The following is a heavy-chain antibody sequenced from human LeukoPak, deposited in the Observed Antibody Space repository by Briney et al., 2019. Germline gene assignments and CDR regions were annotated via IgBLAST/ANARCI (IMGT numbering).Heavy chain of an antibody. D-gene: IGHD3-9*01. Sequence: ASVKVSCTASGDTSTGSYMHWVRQAPGQGLEWMGWINPNSGVTNYAQKFQGRVTMTRDTSISPAYMELSRLRSDDTAVYYCARGYFDMYNWFDAWGKGTLVTVSS. CDR3: ARGYFDMYNWFDA. V-gene: IGHV1-2*02. CDR1: GDTSTGSY. CDR2: INPNSGVT. J-gene: IGHJ5*02.